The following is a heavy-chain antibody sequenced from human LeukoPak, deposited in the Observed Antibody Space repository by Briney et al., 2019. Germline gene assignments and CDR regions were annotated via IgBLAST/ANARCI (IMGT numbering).Heavy chain of an antibody. D-gene: IGHD3-10*01. CDR2: VYYSGST. CDR3: ASHRRSHGSEY. V-gene: IGHV4-59*08. J-gene: IGHJ4*02. Sequence: PSETLSLTCPVSGLSFEHYFWSWIRQPPGKGLSWVGYVYYSGSTDYSPSLESRLTITADTSKNQFSLKLRSVTAADTAVYYCASHRRSHGSEYWGQGTLVTVSS. CDR1: GLSFEHYF.